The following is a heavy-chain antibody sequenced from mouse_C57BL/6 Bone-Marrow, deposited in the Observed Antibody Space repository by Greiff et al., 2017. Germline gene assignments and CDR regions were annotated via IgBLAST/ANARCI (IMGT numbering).Heavy chain of an antibody. CDR3: ARSPPFYYGSSYYAMDY. CDR2: IWTGGGT. J-gene: IGHJ4*01. V-gene: IGHV2-9-1*01. Sequence: VKLQESGPGLVAPSQSLSITCTVSGFSLTSYAISWVRQPPGKGLEWLGVIWTGGGTNYNSALKSRLSISKDNSKSQVFLKMNSLQTDDTARYYCARSPPFYYGSSYYAMDYWGQGTSVTVSS. D-gene: IGHD1-1*01. CDR1: GFSLTSYA.